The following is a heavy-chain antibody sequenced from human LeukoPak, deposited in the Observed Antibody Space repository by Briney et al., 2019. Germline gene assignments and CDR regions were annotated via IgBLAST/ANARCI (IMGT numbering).Heavy chain of an antibody. Sequence: PSETLSLTCTVSGGSINNYYWSWIRQPPGKGLEWIGYIHYSGTTNYNPSLRSRVTISVDMSKNHFSLRLRSVTAGDTAVYYCARATFMKDFDYWGQGTLVTVSS. CDR1: GGSINNYY. J-gene: IGHJ4*02. CDR2: IHYSGTT. CDR3: ARATFMKDFDY. V-gene: IGHV4-59*01.